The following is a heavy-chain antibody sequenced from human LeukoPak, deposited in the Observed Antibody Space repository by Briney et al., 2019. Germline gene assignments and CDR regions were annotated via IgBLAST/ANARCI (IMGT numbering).Heavy chain of an antibody. Sequence: QTGGSLRLSCTASGFTFGDYAMSWVRQAPGKGLEWVGFIRSKAYGGTTEYAASVKGRFTISRDDSKSIAYLQKNSLKTEDTAVYYCTRSDLLGYCSSTSCYTSPIPDYWGQGTLVTVSS. CDR3: TRSDLLGYCSSTSCYTSPIPDY. J-gene: IGHJ4*02. CDR2: IRSKAYGGTT. D-gene: IGHD2-2*01. CDR1: GFTFGDYA. V-gene: IGHV3-49*04.